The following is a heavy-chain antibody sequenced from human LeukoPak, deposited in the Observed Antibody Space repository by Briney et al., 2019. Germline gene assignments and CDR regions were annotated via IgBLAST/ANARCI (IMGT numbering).Heavy chain of an antibody. J-gene: IGHJ4*02. CDR1: GGTFSSYA. CDR2: IIPIFGTA. D-gene: IGHD3-22*01. Sequence: ASVEVSCKASGGTFSSYAISWVRQAPGQGLEWMGGIIPIFGTANYAQKFQGRVTITADESTSTAYMELSSLRSEDTAVYYCARVRAYYYDSSGYYGNWGQGALVTVSS. CDR3: ARVRAYYYDSSGYYGN. V-gene: IGHV1-69*13.